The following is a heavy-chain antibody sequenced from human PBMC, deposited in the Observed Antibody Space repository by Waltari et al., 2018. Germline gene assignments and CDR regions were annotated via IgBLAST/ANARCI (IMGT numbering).Heavy chain of an antibody. CDR3: ARLYGSGSYYYFDY. CDR1: GFTFSSYW. CDR2: IKQDGSEK. V-gene: IGHV3-7*01. D-gene: IGHD3-10*01. J-gene: IGHJ4*02. Sequence: EVQLVESGGGLVQPGGSLRLSCAASGFTFSSYWMSWVRQAPGKGLEWVANIKQDGSEKYYVDSVKGRFTISRDNAKNSLYLQMNSLRAEDTAVYYCARLYGSGSYYYFDYWGQGTLVTVSS.